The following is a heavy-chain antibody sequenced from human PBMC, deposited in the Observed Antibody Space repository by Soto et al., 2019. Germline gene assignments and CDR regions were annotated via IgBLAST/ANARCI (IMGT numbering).Heavy chain of an antibody. CDR1: GFTFRSYA. Sequence: EVQLLESGGGLVQPGGSLRLSCAASGFTFRSYAMSWVRQAPGKGLEWVSAISGSGGSTYYADSVKGRFTISRDNSKNSLYLQMNSLIAEDTAVYYCAKVPYSGTQSDYWGQGTRVTVSS. CDR3: AKVPYSGTQSDY. V-gene: IGHV3-23*01. D-gene: IGHD1-26*01. J-gene: IGHJ4*02. CDR2: ISGSGGST.